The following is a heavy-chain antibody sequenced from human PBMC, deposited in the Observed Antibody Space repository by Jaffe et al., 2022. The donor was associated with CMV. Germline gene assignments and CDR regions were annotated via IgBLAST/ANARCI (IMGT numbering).Heavy chain of an antibody. CDR2: IYYSGST. V-gene: IGHV4-39*01. D-gene: IGHD2-21*02. J-gene: IGHJ6*02. CDR1: GGSITNTNHY. Sequence: QLQLQESGPRLVQASETLSLSCTVSGGSITNTNHYWAWIRQPPGKGLEWIASIYYSGSTYYNPSLKSRVTISIDGSKKQFSLRVTSLTAADTAVYYCMRRCGGDCYQNYHYDMDVWGQGTTVTVSS. CDR3: MRRCGGDCYQNYHYDMDV.